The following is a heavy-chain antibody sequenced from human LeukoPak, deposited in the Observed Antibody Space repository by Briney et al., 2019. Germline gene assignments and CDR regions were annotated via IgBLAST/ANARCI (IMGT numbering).Heavy chain of an antibody. CDR3: AKDQFKPSAITMLRGVRGCYYFMDV. D-gene: IGHD3-10*01. CDR1: GFTFSSYG. V-gene: IGHV3-30*02. CDR2: IRYDGSNK. J-gene: IGHJ6*03. Sequence: GGSLRLSCAASGFTFSSYGMHWVRQAPGKGLEWVAFIRYDGSNKYYADSVKGRFTISRDNSKNTLYLQMNSLRAEDSAVYYCAKDQFKPSAITMLRGVRGCYYFMDVWGKGTTVTISS.